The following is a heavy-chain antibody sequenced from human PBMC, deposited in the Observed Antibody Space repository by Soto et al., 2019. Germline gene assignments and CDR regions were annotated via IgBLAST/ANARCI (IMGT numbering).Heavy chain of an antibody. CDR2: IYYSGST. Sequence: SETLSLTCTVSGGSISSGDYYWSWIRQPPGKGLEWIGYIYYSGSTYYNPSLKSRVTISVDTSKNQFSLKLSSVTAADTAVYYCARENNVDTAMAFDDSGQGTLVTVSS. D-gene: IGHD5-18*01. V-gene: IGHV4-30-4*02. J-gene: IGHJ4*02. CDR3: ARENNVDTAMAFDD. CDR1: GGSISSGDYY.